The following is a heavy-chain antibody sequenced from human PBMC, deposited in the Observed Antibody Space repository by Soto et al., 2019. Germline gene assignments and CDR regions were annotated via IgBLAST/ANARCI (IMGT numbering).Heavy chain of an antibody. CDR2: IYYSGST. V-gene: IGHV4-30-4*01. CDR1: GGSISSGDYY. Sequence: SETLSLTCTVSGGSISSGDYYWSWIRQPPGKGLEWIGYIYYSGSTYYNPSLKSRVTISVDTSKNQFSLKLSSVTAATTAVYYCASPPVAYSGGDCYSSDAFDIWGKGTMVTVSS. J-gene: IGHJ3*02. D-gene: IGHD2-21*02. CDR3: ASPPVAYSGGDCYSSDAFDI.